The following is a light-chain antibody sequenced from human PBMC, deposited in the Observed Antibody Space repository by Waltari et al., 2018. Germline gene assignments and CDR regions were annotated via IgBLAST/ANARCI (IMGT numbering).Light chain of an antibody. CDR1: QSISSW. CDR3: QQYNSSPIT. J-gene: IGKJ5*01. Sequence: DIQMTQSPSTLSASVGDRVTITCRASQSISSWLAWYQQKPGKAPKLLIYKASSLESGVPSRFSVSGSGTGFTLPISSLQPDDFATYYCQQYNSSPITFGQGTRLEIK. CDR2: KAS. V-gene: IGKV1-5*03.